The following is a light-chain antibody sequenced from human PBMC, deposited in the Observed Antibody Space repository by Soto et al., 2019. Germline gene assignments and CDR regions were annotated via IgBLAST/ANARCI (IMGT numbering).Light chain of an antibody. CDR1: QSVSSSY. CDR2: GAS. CDR3: QQYGSSFRT. V-gene: IGKV3-20*01. Sequence: EIVLTQSPGTLSLSPGERATLSCRASQSVSSSYLAWYQQKPGQAPRLLIYGASSRATGIPDRFSGSGSGTDFTLTIIRLEPEDFAVYYCQQYGSSFRTFGQGTKVEIK. J-gene: IGKJ1*01.